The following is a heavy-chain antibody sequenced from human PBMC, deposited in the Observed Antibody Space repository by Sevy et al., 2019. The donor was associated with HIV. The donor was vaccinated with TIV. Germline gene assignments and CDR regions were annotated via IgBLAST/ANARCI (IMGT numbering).Heavy chain of an antibody. Sequence: LSLTCAASGLTFSDYYMSWIRQAPGKGLEWLSYISSSGTTLYSADSVKGRFAISRDNAKNSLYLQMNSLRAEDTAVYFCVGRRYSYTYSWSYHFDYWGQGALVTVSS. CDR2: ISSSGTTL. V-gene: IGHV3-11*01. CDR1: GLTFSDYY. J-gene: IGHJ4*02. D-gene: IGHD5-18*01. CDR3: VGRRYSYTYSWSYHFDY.